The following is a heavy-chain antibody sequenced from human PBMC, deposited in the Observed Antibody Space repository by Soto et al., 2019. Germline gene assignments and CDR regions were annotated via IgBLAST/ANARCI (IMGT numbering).Heavy chain of an antibody. CDR2: ISGRGGGT. CDR3: AYSSTPFDY. CDR1: GFTFTSYP. V-gene: IGHV3-23*01. Sequence: EVQLLESGGGLVQPGGTLSFSCTASGFTFTSYPMSWARQPPGTGLERVSAISGRGGGTSYADSVKGRFTISRDTSKNTLYLQMDSLRAEDTAVYYCAYSSTPFDYWGQGTLVTVSS. J-gene: IGHJ4*02. D-gene: IGHD6-13*01.